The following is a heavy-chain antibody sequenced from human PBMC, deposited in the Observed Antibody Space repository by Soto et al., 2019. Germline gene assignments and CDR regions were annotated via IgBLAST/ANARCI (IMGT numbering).Heavy chain of an antibody. V-gene: IGHV2-5*02. J-gene: IGHJ4*01. D-gene: IGHD2-8*02. Sequence: YVPTLVNPTQTLTLTCSFSGFSLSTSGVAVGWVRQPPEKALEWLALIFWDDDRRYSPSLKTRLTITKDTSKNQVVLTLTNVDPVDTATYYCAHMLTCTGGHCDHWGKVSLVTV. CDR1: GFSLSTSGVA. CDR2: IFWDDDR. CDR3: AHMLTCTGGHCDH.